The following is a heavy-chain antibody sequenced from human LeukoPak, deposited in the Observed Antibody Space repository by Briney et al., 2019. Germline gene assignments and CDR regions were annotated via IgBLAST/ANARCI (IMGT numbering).Heavy chain of an antibody. V-gene: IGHV1-46*01. J-gene: IGHJ4*02. CDR1: GYTFTMYY. CDR3: ARDRGSSGWYGGFDY. D-gene: IGHD6-19*01. Sequence: GASVTVSCSASGYTFTMYYMHWVRQTPGQGLEWMGIINPSGGSTSYAQKFQGRVTMTRDTSTSTVYMELSSLRCEDTAVYYCARDRGSSGWYGGFDYWGQATLVTVSS. CDR2: INPSGGST.